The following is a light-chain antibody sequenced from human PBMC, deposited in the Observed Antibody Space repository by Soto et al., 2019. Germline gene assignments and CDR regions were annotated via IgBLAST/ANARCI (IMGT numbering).Light chain of an antibody. Sequence: QPVLTQSSSASASLGSSVKLTCTLSSGRSSYIIAWHQQQPGKAHRYLMKLEGSGNYNKGSGVPDRFSGSSSGTDRYLTISNLQFEDEADYYCETWDSHTWVFGGGTKLTVL. J-gene: IGLJ3*02. V-gene: IGLV4-60*02. CDR1: SGRSSYI. CDR2: LEGSGNY. CDR3: ETWDSHTWV.